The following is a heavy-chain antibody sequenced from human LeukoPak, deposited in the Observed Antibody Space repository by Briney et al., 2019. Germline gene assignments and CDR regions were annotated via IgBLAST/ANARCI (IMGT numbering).Heavy chain of an antibody. J-gene: IGHJ4*02. D-gene: IGHD5-12*01. CDR3: AKDPGGYDYYFDY. V-gene: IGHV3-30*18. Sequence: GGSLRLSCAASGFTFSSYGMHWVRQAPGKGLEWVAVISYDGSNKYYADSVKGRFTIPRDNSKNTLYLQMNSLRAEDTAVYYCAKDPGGYDYYFDYWGQGTLVTVSS. CDR1: GFTFSSYG. CDR2: ISYDGSNK.